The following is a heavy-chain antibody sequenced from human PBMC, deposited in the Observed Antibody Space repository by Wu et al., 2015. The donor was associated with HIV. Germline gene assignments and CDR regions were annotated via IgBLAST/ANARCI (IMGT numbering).Heavy chain of an antibody. CDR3: ARMIKYYYDHERNYFYCGVDV. CDR1: GYTITTYD. D-gene: IGHD3-22*01. Sequence: QVQLVQSGAEVKKPGASVKVSCQASGYTITTYDFNWVRQATGQGLEWLGWMNSNNGKTGYGKKFQGRVAMTRDSSTSTAYMELSGLKSEDTAVYYCARMIKYYYDHERNYFYCGVDVWGQGTTGHRLL. V-gene: IGHV1-8*01. CDR2: MNSNNGKT. J-gene: IGHJ6*02.